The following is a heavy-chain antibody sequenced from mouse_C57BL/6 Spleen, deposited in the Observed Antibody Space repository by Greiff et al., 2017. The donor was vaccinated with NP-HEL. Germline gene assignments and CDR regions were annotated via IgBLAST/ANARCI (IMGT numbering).Heavy chain of an antibody. Sequence: EVQLQQSGPELVKPGASVKLSCKASGYSFTDYNMNWVKQSTGKGLEWIGVINPNYGTTSYNQKFKGKATLTVDKSSSTAYMQLNSPAAEDSAVYFGALNWERGAFDYWGQGTTLTVSS. V-gene: IGHV1-39*01. CDR2: INPNYGTT. CDR1: GYSFTDYN. J-gene: IGHJ2*01. CDR3: ALNWERGAFDY. D-gene: IGHD4-1*02.